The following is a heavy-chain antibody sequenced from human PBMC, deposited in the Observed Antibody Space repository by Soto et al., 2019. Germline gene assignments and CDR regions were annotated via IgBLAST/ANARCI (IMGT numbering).Heavy chain of an antibody. D-gene: IGHD3-16*01. J-gene: IGHJ5*02. CDR2: INPDGSRT. Sequence: EVQLVESGGGLVQPGGSLRLSCAASGFTFSDYWMHWVRLVPGKGLLWVSRINPDGSRTNYADSVKGRFATYRDNAKNTVYLQMNSLRAEVTAVYYCARVKLGSYDWFDPWGQGTLVTVSS. CDR3: ARVKLGSYDWFDP. V-gene: IGHV3-74*01. CDR1: GFTFSDYW.